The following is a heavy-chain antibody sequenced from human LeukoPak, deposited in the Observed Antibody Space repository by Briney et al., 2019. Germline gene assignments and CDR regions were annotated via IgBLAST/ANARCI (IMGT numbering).Heavy chain of an antibody. Sequence: GASVNVSCKASGYTFIGYYVHWVRQAPGQGLEWMGWANPNSGGTDYAQKFQGRITMTRETSISTAYMELNSLRSDDTAVYYCARGDMVRGLYYMDVWGRGTTVTVSS. CDR1: GYTFIGYY. CDR2: ANPNSGGT. V-gene: IGHV1-2*02. D-gene: IGHD3-10*01. CDR3: ARGDMVRGLYYMDV. J-gene: IGHJ6*03.